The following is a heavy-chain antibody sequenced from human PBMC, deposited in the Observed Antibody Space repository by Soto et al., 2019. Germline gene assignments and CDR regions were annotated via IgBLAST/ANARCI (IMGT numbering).Heavy chain of an antibody. J-gene: IGHJ4*02. CDR3: AKFPSGPIPGYSYFDS. Sequence: EVQLLESGGGLVQPGGSLRLSCAASGFTFSSYAMSWVRQAPGKGLEWVSAISGSGGSTYYADSVKGRFTISRDNSKNTLYMQMNSLRAEDTAVYYCAKFPSGPIPGYSYFDSWGQGTLVTVSS. V-gene: IGHV3-23*01. CDR1: GFTFSSYA. D-gene: IGHD2-21*01. CDR2: ISGSGGST.